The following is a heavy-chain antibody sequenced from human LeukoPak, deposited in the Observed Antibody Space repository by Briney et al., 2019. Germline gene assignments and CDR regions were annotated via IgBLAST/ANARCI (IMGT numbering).Heavy chain of an antibody. D-gene: IGHD6-13*01. CDR3: ASGTEQTAAVPGYYYGMDV. CDR1: GFTFCDYS. J-gene: IGHJ6*02. Sequence: GGSLRLSRAPSGFTFCDYSIGWFPPAPGRGRRGVSSIIISGSTIYYADSVKGRFTISRDNAKNSLYLQMNSLRAEDTAVYYCASGTEQTAAVPGYYYGMDVWGQGTTVTVSS. CDR2: IIISGSTI. V-gene: IGHV3-11*01.